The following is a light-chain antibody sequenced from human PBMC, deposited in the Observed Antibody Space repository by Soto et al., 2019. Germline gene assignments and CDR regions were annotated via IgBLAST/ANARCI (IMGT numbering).Light chain of an antibody. Sequence: EIVLTQSPATLSLSPGERATLSCRASQSVSSYLAWYQQKPGQAPRPVIYDASKRATGIPARFSGSGSGTDFTLTISSLEPEDFAVYYCQQYGSSPETFGQGTKVDIK. CDR3: QQYGSSPET. V-gene: IGKV3-11*01. CDR2: DAS. J-gene: IGKJ2*01. CDR1: QSVSSY.